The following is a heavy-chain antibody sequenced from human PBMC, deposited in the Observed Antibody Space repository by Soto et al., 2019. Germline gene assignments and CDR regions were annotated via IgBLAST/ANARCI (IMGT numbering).Heavy chain of an antibody. CDR3: AKDCMNFDWLPCDGY. V-gene: IGHV3-23*01. CDR1: GFTFSSHA. Sequence: PGGSLRLSCTASGFTFSSHAMTWVRQAPGKGLEWVSGLSDSGISIYYVDSVKGRFTISRDNAKNSLYLQMNSLRAEDTAVYYCAKDCMNFDWLPCDGYWGQGTLVTVSS. J-gene: IGHJ4*02. CDR2: LSDSGISI. D-gene: IGHD3-9*01.